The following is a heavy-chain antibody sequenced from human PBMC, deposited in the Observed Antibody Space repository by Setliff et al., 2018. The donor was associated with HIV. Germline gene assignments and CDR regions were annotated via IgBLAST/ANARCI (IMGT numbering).Heavy chain of an antibody. V-gene: IGHV4-4*02. J-gene: IGHJ4*02. CDR1: GVSISSSNW. CDR3: ARGWVRSVVMVYYFDY. CDR2: VSHSGST. D-gene: IGHD3-22*01. Sequence: PSETLSLTCAVSGVSISSSNWWTWVRQPPGKGLEWIGEVSHSGSTNYNPSLKSRVTISVDKSKNQFSLKLSSVTAADTAVYYCARGWVRSVVMVYYFDYWGQGTLVTVSS.